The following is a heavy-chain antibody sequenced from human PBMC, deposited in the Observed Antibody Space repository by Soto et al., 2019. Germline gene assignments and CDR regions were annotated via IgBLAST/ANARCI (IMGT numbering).Heavy chain of an antibody. CDR2: ISYDGRNK. Sequence: QVQLVESGGGVVQPGRSLRLSCAPSGFTFSWYXXXXXXXXXXXXXXXXXVISYDGRNKYYADSVKGRFTISRDNSKXXXXXXXXXXXXXXXXXXXXXXXXGXXXXXXXXGMDVWGQGTTVSVSS. V-gene: IGHV3-30*05. CDR3: XXXXGXXXXXXXXGMDV. CDR1: GFTFSWYX. J-gene: IGHJ6*02.